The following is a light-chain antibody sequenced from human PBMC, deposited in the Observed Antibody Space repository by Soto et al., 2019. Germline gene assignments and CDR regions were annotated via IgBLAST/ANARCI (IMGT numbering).Light chain of an antibody. Sequence: DSQMAQSPSTLSASVGERVTITCRASQSISSWLAWYQLKPGKAPKFLIYDASSLESGVPSRFSGSGSGTEFSLTISSLQPDDFATYYCQQYNHYWTFGQGTKVDI. CDR2: DAS. CDR1: QSISSW. V-gene: IGKV1-5*01. J-gene: IGKJ1*01. CDR3: QQYNHYWT.